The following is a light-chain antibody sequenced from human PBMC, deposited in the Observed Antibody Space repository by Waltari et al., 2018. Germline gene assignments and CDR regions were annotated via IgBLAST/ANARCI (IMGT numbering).Light chain of an antibody. CDR3: QQYNTYPWT. V-gene: IGKV1-5*01. CDR2: DAS. CDR1: QSISSW. J-gene: IGKJ1*01. Sequence: DIQMTQSPSTVSASVGDRVTITCRASQSISSWVAWYQQKTGKAPKLLIYDASSLESGVPSRFSGSGSGTEFTLTISSLQPDDFAAYYCQQYNTYPWTFGQGTKVEIK.